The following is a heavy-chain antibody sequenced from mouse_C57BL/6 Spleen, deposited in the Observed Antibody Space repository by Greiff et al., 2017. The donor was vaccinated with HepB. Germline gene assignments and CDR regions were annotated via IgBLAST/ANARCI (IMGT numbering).Heavy chain of an antibody. V-gene: IGHV1-42*01. CDR3: ARLNYYGSSYYAMDY. CDR2: INPSNGGT. D-gene: IGHD1-1*01. Sequence: EVQRVESGPELVKPGASVKISCKASGYSFPGYYMNWVKQSPEKSLEWIGEINPSNGGTTYNQKFKAKATLTVDKSSSTAYMQLKSLTSEDSAVYYCARLNYYGSSYYAMDYWGQGTSVTVSS. J-gene: IGHJ4*01. CDR1: GYSFPGYY.